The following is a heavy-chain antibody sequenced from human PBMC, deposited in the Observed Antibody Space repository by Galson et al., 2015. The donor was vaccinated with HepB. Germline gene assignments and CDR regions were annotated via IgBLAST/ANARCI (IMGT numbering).Heavy chain of an antibody. CDR1: GGTFRSYA. CDR2: IIPIFNTS. Sequence: SVKVSCKASGGTFRSYAISWVRQAPGQGLEWIGGIIPIFNTSNYGLKFQDRVTITADKSTNTSYIELPSLRSADTAVYYCASAITMIRGIFFQKKYGLDVWGQGATVTVSS. V-gene: IGHV1-69*06. CDR3: ASAITMIRGIFFQKKYGLDV. J-gene: IGHJ6*02. D-gene: IGHD3-10*01.